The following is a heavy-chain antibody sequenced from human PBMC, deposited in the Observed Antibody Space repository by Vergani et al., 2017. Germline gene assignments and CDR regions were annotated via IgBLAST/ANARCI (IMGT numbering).Heavy chain of an antibody. CDR3: ATYRDESRRQFRGDH. CDR1: AFTFSIYA. Sequence: DVYLLESGGDLVQPGGSLRLSCAASAFTFSIYAMSWVRQPPGEGLEWVSSISGSGSSTFYADSVKGRFIISRDNSKNTLYLQMNSLRAEDTAVYYCATYRDESRRQFRGDHWGQGTLVTVSS. J-gene: IGHJ4*02. V-gene: IGHV3-23*01. CDR2: ISGSGSST. D-gene: IGHD5-24*01.